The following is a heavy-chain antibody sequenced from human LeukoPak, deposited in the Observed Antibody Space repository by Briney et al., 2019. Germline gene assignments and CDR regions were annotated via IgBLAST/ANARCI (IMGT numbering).Heavy chain of an antibody. Sequence: ASVKVSCKASGGTFSSYAISWVRQAPGQGLEWMGGIIPIFGTANYAQKLQGRVTITADESTSTAYMELSSLRSEDTAVCYCARDRDYYGSGSPYGMDVWGQGTTVTVSS. V-gene: IGHV1-69*13. D-gene: IGHD3-10*01. CDR3: ARDRDYYGSGSPYGMDV. CDR2: IIPIFGTA. CDR1: GGTFSSYA. J-gene: IGHJ6*02.